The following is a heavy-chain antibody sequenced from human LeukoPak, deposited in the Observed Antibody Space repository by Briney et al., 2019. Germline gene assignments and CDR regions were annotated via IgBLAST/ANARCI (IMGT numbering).Heavy chain of an antibody. D-gene: IGHD2-8*02. CDR1: GYTFTGYY. V-gene: IGHV1-2*06. J-gene: IGHJ4*02. CDR3: ARGGSHRDYGLYWW. CDR2: INPNTGGT. Sequence: GASVTVSCKASGYTFTGYYIHWVRQAPGQGLEWLGRINPNTGGTNYAKKFRARVTMTKDTSISAAYMMLSSLTSDDTAVYYCARGGSHRDYGLYWWGGQGTLVTVSS.